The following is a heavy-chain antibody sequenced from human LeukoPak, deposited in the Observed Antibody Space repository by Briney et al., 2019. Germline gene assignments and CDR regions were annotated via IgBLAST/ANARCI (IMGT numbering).Heavy chain of an antibody. D-gene: IGHD6-13*01. V-gene: IGHV4-39*07. Sequence: SETLSLTCTVSGGSISSSTYYWGWIRQPPGKGLEWIGSIYYSGGTYYNASLKSRVTISVDTSKNQFSLKLSSVTAADTAVYYCARVKYRSSWYEGDWFDPWGQGTLVTVSS. CDR2: IYYSGGT. CDR3: ARVKYRSSWYEGDWFDP. CDR1: GGSISSSTYY. J-gene: IGHJ5*02.